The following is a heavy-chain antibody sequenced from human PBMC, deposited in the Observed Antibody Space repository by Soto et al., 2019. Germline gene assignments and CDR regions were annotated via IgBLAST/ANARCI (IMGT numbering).Heavy chain of an antibody. V-gene: IGHV5-51*01. CDR2: IYPGDSDT. J-gene: IGHJ5*02. CDR1: GYSFTSYW. Sequence: GESLKISCKGSGYSFTSYWIGWVRQMPGKGLEWMGIIYPGDSDTRYSPSFQGQVTISADKSISTAYLKWSSLKASDTAMYYCARLEYCSGGSCPGFDPGGKGTLVPFSS. D-gene: IGHD2-15*01. CDR3: ARLEYCSGGSCPGFDP.